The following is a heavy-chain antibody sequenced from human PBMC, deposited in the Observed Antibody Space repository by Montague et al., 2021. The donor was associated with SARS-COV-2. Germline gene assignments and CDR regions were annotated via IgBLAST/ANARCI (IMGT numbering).Heavy chain of an antibody. J-gene: IGHJ4*02. CDR2: IHYSGIT. Sequence: SETLSLTCTVSGDSISSGYFYWGWIRQPPGKGLEWVVTIHYSGITYYNPSLKSRVTISVDTSRNQFSLKLSSVTAADTAIYYCARHLAISGPAAVSDYWGQGTLVTVSS. V-gene: IGHV4-39*01. CDR3: ARHLAISGPAAVSDY. D-gene: IGHD2-2*01. CDR1: GDSISSGYFY.